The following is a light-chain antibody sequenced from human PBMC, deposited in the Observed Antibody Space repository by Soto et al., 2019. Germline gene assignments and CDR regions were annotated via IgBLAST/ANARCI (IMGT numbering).Light chain of an antibody. V-gene: IGKV1-33*01. CDR2: EGS. CDR1: QAISNY. CDR3: QQYYNVPLT. Sequence: DIQMTQSPSSLSASVGDRVTITCRASQAISNYLNWYQQKPGKAPALLIYEGSQLETGVPSRFSGSGSGTDFTFAINNLQPEDIGTYYCQQYYNVPLTFGGGTKVESK. J-gene: IGKJ4*01.